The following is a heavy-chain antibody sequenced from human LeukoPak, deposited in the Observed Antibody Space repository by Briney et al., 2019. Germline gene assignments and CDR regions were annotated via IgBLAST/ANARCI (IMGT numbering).Heavy chain of an antibody. J-gene: IGHJ5*02. Sequence: SVKVSCKASGGISSNFAIHWVRQAPGQGLEWMGQITGLFATAHYAQKFQGRVTITTDESTGAVYMELSSLRSEDTAVYYCARVEVIISHNWFDPWGQGTLVTVSS. V-gene: IGHV1-69*05. D-gene: IGHD3-22*01. CDR3: ARVEVIISHNWFDP. CDR1: GGISSNFA. CDR2: ITGLFATA.